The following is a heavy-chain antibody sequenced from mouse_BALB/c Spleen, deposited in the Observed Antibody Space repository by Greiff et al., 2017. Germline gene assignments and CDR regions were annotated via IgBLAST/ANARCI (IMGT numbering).Heavy chain of an antibody. CDR1: GFTFSSYS. CDR3: TRDRYGSGHSMDY. D-gene: IGHD1-1*01. V-gene: IGHV5-6-4*01. CDR2: ISSGGSNT. J-gene: IGHJ4*01. Sequence: EVKLVESGGGLVKPGGSLKLSCAASGFTFSSYSMPWVRQTPGKRLEWVGTISSGGSNTYYPDSVKSRCTITRDNANNTLYLQISSLKSEDAAMYYCTRDRYGSGHSMDYWGQGTTVTVSS.